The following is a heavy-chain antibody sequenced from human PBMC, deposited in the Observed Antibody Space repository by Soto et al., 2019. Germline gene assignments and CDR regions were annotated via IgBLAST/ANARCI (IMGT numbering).Heavy chain of an antibody. CDR1: GCTFENFG. V-gene: IGHV3-23*01. D-gene: IGHD1-26*01. Sequence: PGGSLRLSCAASGCTFENFGMSWVRQAPGKGLEWISSISGSGFKKYYADSVKGRFTISRDNSKSTVYLELNNLSAEDTAVYHCAKNQGVELVPLATVDWFDPWGQGSVVTVS. CDR3: AKNQGVELVPLATVDWFDP. CDR2: ISGSGFKK. J-gene: IGHJ5*02.